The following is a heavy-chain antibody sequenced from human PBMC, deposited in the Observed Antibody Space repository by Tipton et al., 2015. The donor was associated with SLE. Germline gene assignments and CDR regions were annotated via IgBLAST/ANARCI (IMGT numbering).Heavy chain of an antibody. D-gene: IGHD3-10*01. CDR3: ARSTMVRGVINYAFDI. CDR2: IYYSGST. Sequence: TLSLTCAVYGGSFSGYYWSWIRQPPGKGLEWIGYIYYSGSTNYNPSLKSRVTISVDTSKNQFSLKLSSVTAADTAVYYCARSTMVRGVINYAFDIWGQGTMVTVSS. V-gene: IGHV4-59*12. J-gene: IGHJ3*02. CDR1: GGSFSGYY.